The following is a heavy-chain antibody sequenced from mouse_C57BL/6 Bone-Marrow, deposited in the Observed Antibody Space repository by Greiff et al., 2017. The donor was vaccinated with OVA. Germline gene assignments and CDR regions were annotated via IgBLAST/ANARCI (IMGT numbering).Heavy chain of an antibody. Sequence: QVQLQQSGAELVRPGASVTLSCKASGYTFTDYEMHWVKQTPVHGLEWIGAIDPETGGTAYNPTFKGKAILTADKSSSTAYMELRRLTSEDSAVYYCTRPYYYGSSYGGYYFDYWGQGTTLTVSS. CDR3: TRPYYYGSSYGGYYFDY. CDR1: GYTFTDYE. CDR2: IDPETGGT. D-gene: IGHD1-1*01. V-gene: IGHV1-15*01. J-gene: IGHJ2*01.